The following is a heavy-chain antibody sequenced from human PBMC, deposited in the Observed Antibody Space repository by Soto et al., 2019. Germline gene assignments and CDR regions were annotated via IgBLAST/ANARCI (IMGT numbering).Heavy chain of an antibody. J-gene: IGHJ4*02. CDR2: IYHSGST. CDR3: ARRWGTTFDY. V-gene: IGHV4-30-2*01. D-gene: IGHD3-16*01. CDR1: GGSISSGGYS. Sequence: PSETLSLTCAVSGGSISSGGYSWSWIRQPPGKGLEWIGYIYHSGSTNYNPSLKGRVTISLDTSKNQFSLRLTSVTAADTAVYYCARRWGTTFDYWGQGTLVTVSS.